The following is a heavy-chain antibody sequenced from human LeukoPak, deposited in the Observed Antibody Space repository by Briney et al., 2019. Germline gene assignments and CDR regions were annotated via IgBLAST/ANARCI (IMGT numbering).Heavy chain of an antibody. D-gene: IGHD1-26*01. CDR3: ARLIDRELDH. J-gene: IGHJ4*02. CDR2: ISSSSSTI. V-gene: IGHV3-48*04. CDR1: GFTFSSCN. Sequence: QTGGSLRLSCAASGFTFSSCNMYWVRQAPGKGLEWISYISSSSSTIYYADSVRGRFTSSRDNAKKSLDLQMNRLRVEDTAVYYCARLIDRELDHWGQGTLVTVSS.